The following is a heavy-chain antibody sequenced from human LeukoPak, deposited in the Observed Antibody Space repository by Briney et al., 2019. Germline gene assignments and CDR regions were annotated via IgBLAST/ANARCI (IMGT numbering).Heavy chain of an antibody. CDR1: GFTFNNYA. V-gene: IGHV3-23*01. CDR2: ISGSGAST. Sequence: SGGSLRLSCAATGFTFNNYAMSWVRQAPGKGLEWVSVISGSGASTYYADSVKGRFTISRDNSNNTLYLQMNSLRAEDTAVYFCAKGPPYDSSGYYSAFDYWGQGTLVTVSS. D-gene: IGHD3-22*01. J-gene: IGHJ4*02. CDR3: AKGPPYDSSGYYSAFDY.